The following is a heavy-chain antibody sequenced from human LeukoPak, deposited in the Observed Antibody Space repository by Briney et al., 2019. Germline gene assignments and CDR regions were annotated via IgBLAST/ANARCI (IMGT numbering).Heavy chain of an antibody. CDR2: INHSGST. CDR3: ARGRRGAAAGDLSA. J-gene: IGHJ5*02. CDR1: GGSFSGYY. D-gene: IGHD6-13*01. Sequence: SETLSLTCAVYGGSFSGYYWSWIRQPPGKGLEWIGEINHSGSTNYNPSLKSRVTISVDTSKNQFSLKLSSVTAAGTAVYYCARGRRGAAAGDLSAWGQGTLVTVSS. V-gene: IGHV4-34*01.